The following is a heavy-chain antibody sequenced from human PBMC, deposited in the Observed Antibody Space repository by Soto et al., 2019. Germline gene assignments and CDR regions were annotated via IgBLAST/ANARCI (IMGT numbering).Heavy chain of an antibody. D-gene: IGHD2-15*01. CDR1: GYTFTSYY. J-gene: IGHJ4*02. Sequence: QVHLVQSGAAVKRPGASVRISCKASGYTFTSYYLHWVRHAPGQGLEWMAIINPNGPRDSRPTYAQQFRDRLSVTSDTSTTTVYMELSSLKSGDTAMYYCARGDRDGFINFDYWGQGTLVTVSS. CDR3: ARGDRDGFINFDY. V-gene: IGHV1-46*01. CDR2: INPNGPRDSRP.